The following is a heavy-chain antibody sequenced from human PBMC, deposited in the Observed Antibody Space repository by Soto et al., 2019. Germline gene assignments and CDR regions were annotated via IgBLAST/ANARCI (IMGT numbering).Heavy chain of an antibody. V-gene: IGHV1-69*13. J-gene: IGHJ6*02. CDR2: IIPIFGTA. D-gene: IGHD6-13*01. CDR3: AKRALGLIAAAGMHDYYSGMDV. CDR1: GGTFSSYA. Sequence: SVKVSCKASGGTFSSYAISWVRQAPGQGLEWMGGIIPIFGTANYAQKFQGRVTITADESTSTAYMELSSLRSEDTAVYYCAKRALGLIAAAGMHDYYSGMDVWGQGTTVTVS.